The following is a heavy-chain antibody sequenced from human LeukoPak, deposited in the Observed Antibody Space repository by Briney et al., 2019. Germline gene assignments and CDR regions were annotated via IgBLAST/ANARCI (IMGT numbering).Heavy chain of an antibody. CDR3: ASLLIPDIDY. CDR1: GFTFSSYG. V-gene: IGHV3-30*03. D-gene: IGHD3-16*01. CDR2: ISYDGSNK. J-gene: IGHJ4*02. Sequence: SGGSLRLSCAASGFTFSSYGMHWVRQAPGKGLEWVAVISYDGSNKYYADSVKGRFTISRDNSKNTLYLQMNSLRAEDTAVYYCASLLIPDIDYWGQGTLVTVSS.